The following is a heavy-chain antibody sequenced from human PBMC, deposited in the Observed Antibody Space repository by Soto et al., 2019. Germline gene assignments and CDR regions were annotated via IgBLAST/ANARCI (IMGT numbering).Heavy chain of an antibody. CDR3: ASGFSYGYVDY. V-gene: IGHV4-59*01. CDR1: GGSISSYY. CDR2: IYYSGST. D-gene: IGHD5-18*01. Sequence: SETLSLTCSVSGGSISSYYWSWIRQPPGKGLEWIGCIYYSGSTNYNPPLKSRVTISVDTSKNQFSLKLSSVTAADTAVYYCASGFSYGYVDYWGQGTLVTVSS. J-gene: IGHJ4*02.